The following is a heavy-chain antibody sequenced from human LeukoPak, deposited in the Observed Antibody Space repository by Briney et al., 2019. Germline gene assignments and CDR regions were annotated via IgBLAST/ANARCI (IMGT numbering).Heavy chain of an antibody. CDR2: IYTSGST. CDR3: ARDTYYYGSGSYPLDY. D-gene: IGHD3-10*01. CDR1: GGSISSGSYY. J-gene: IGHJ4*02. V-gene: IGHV4-61*02. Sequence: SETLSLTCTVSGGSISSGSYYWSWIRQPAGKGLEWIGRIYTSGSTNYNPSLKSRVTMSVDTSKNQFSLKLSSVTAADTAVYYCARDTYYYGSGSYPLDYWGQGTLVTVSS.